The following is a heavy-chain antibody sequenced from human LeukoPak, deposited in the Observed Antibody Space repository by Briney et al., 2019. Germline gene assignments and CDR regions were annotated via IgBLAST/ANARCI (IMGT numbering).Heavy chain of an antibody. V-gene: IGHV1-8*03. J-gene: IGHJ4*02. D-gene: IGHD5-12*01. Sequence: GASVKVSCKASGCTFTSYDINWVRQAPGQGLEWMGWMNPNSGSTGYAQKFQGRVTITRNTSISTAYMELSGLRSEDTAVYYCARGRSTGYPYYFEYWGQGTLVTVSS. CDR2: MNPNSGST. CDR1: GCTFTSYD. CDR3: ARGRSTGYPYYFEY.